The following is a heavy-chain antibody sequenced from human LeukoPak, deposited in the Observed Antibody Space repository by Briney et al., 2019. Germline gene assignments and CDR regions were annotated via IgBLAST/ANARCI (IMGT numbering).Heavy chain of an antibody. CDR2: IYYSGST. CDR3: ARDLRYSSGWYGGYYYYYGMDV. J-gene: IGHJ6*04. V-gene: IGHV4-59*01. D-gene: IGHD6-19*01. Sequence: PSETLSLTCTVSGGSIGSYYWSWIRQPPGKGLEWIGYIYYSGSTNYNPSLKSRVTISVDTSKNQFSLKLSSVTAADTAVYYCARDLRYSSGWYGGYYYYYGMDVWGKGTTVTVSS. CDR1: GGSIGSYY.